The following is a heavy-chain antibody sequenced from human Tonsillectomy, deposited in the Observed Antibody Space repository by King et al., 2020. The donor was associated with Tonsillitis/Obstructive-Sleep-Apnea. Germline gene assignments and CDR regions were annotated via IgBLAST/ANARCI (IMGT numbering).Heavy chain of an antibody. CDR2: ISSSSSYI. CDR3: AREGVCSSTSCYLGYYYYMDV. Sequence: VQLVESGGGLVKPGGSLRLSCAASGFTFSSYSMNWVRQAPGKGLEWVSSISSSSSYIYYADSVKGRFTISRDNAKNSLYLQMNSLRAEDTAVYYCAREGVCSSTSCYLGYYYYMDVWGKGTTVTVSS. J-gene: IGHJ6*03. CDR1: GFTFSSYS. D-gene: IGHD2-2*01. V-gene: IGHV3-21*01.